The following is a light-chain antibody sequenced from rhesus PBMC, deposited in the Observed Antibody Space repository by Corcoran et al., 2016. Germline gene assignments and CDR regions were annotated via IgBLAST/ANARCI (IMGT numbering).Light chain of an antibody. V-gene: IGKV3-35*01. CDR3: QQYNNWWT. CDR2: YAS. Sequence: EIVMTQSPATLSLSPGERATLSCRASPSVSNNLAWYQQKPGQAPRLLIYYASNRATGIPDRFRGSGSGTDFTLTISSLESEDVGIYYCQQYNNWWTFGQGTKVEVK. J-gene: IGKJ1*01. CDR1: PSVSNN.